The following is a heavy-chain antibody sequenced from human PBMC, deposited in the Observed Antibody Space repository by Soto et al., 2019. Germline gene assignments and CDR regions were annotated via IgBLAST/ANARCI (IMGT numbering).Heavy chain of an antibody. J-gene: IGHJ5*02. CDR1: GYTFTSYG. CDR2: ISAYNGNT. V-gene: IGHV1-18*01. Sequence: ASVKVSCKASGYTFTSYGISWVRQAPGQGLEWMGWISAYNGNTNYAQKLQGRVTMTTDTSTSTAYMELRSLRSDDTAVYYCARVAVAGTGSSSWFDPWGQGTLVTVPQ. D-gene: IGHD6-19*01. CDR3: ARVAVAGTGSSSWFDP.